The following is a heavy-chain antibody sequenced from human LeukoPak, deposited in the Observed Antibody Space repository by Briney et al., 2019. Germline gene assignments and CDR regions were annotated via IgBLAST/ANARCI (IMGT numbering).Heavy chain of an antibody. CDR2: IYYRGST. D-gene: IGHD3-10*01. CDR1: GGSISSYY. J-gene: IGHJ4*02. Sequence: SETLSLTCTVSGGSISSYYWSWVRQPPPKGLEWVGYIYYRGSTNYNPSLRSRVTIAVDTSNNQFSLKLSSVTAADTAVYYCARYGSGSSHFDYWGQGTLVTVSS. V-gene: IGHV4-59*08. CDR3: ARYGSGSSHFDY.